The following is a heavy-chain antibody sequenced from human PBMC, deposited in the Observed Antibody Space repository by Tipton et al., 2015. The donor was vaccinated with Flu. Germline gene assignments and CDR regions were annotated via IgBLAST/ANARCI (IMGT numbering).Heavy chain of an antibody. CDR2: IYTSGNT. V-gene: IGHV4-4*07. D-gene: IGHD1-14*01. J-gene: IGHJ4*02. Sequence: TLSLTCTVSGGSISSYYWTWIRQPAGKALEWIGRIYTSGNTNYNPSLKSRLTMSVDTSKNQFSLNLTSVTAADTAVYYCARESGSTNRALDYWGQGTLVTVSS. CDR3: ARESGSTNRALDY. CDR1: GGSISSYY.